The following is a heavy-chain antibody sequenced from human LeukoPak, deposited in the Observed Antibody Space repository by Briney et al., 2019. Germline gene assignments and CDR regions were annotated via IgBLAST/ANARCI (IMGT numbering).Heavy chain of an antibody. CDR2: IRYDGSNR. Sequence: PGGSLRLSCAASGFTFSSYGMHWVRQAPGKGLGWVAFIRYDGSNRYYADSVKGRFTISRDNSKNTLYLQMNSLRAEDTAVYYCARDRTVFGVAPRGFDYWGQGTLVTVSS. CDR3: ARDRTVFGVAPRGFDY. J-gene: IGHJ4*02. V-gene: IGHV3-30*02. D-gene: IGHD3-3*01. CDR1: GFTFSSYG.